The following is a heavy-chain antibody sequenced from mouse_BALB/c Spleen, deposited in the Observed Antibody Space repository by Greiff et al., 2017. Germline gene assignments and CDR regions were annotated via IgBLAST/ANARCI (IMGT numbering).Heavy chain of an antibody. V-gene: IGHV1-69*02. CDR1: GYTFTSYW. CDR3: ARSSYYYGSSVDY. J-gene: IGHJ2*01. CDR2: IDPSDSYT. Sequence: QVQLQQPGAELVKPGASVKLSCKASGYTFTSYWMHWVKQRPGQGLEWIGEIDPSDSYTNYNQKFKGKATLTVDKSSSTAYMQLSSLTSEDSAVYYCARSSYYYGSSVDYWGQGTTLTVSS. D-gene: IGHD1-1*01.